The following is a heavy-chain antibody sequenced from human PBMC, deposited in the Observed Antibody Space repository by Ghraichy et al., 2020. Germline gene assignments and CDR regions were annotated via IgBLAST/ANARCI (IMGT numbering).Heavy chain of an antibody. CDR2: ISGSGGST. CDR3: ARWGNSGYSPFFVY. CDR1: GFTFSSYA. Sequence: GGSLRLSCAASGFTFSSYAMNWVRQAPGKGLEWLSAISGSGGSTYYADSVKGRFTISRDNSKNTLYLQMNSLRAEDTAVYYCARWGNSGYSPFFVYWGQGTLVTVSS. D-gene: IGHD5-12*01. J-gene: IGHJ4*02. V-gene: IGHV3-23*01.